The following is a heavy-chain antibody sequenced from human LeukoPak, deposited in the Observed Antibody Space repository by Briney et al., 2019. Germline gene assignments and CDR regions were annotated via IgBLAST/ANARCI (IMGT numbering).Heavy chain of an antibody. D-gene: IGHD5-12*01. J-gene: IGHJ5*02. CDR3: ARYDIVATNWFDP. V-gene: IGHV4-34*01. CDR1: HGSFSGYY. CDR2: ITHRGST. Sequence: SETLSLTCAVYHGSFSGYYWSWIRQPPGRGLEWIGEITHRGSTNYNPSLKSRVTISVATSKNQFSLKLSSVTAADTAVYYCARYDIVATNWFDPWGQGTLVTVSS.